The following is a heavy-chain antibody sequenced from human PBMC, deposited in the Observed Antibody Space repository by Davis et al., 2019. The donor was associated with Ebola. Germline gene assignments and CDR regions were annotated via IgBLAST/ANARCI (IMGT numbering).Heavy chain of an antibody. CDR3: ARFTGLYGDYGFSTGEGCYFDL. Sequence: PSETLSLTCTVSGGSISSYDWSWIRQPPGKGLEWIGYLYYSGSTNYNPSLKSRVTISVDTSKNQLSLKLRSVTAADTAVYYCARFTGLYGDYGFSTGEGCYFDLWGRGTLVTVPS. CDR1: GGSISSYD. J-gene: IGHJ2*01. CDR2: LYYSGST. D-gene: IGHD4-17*01. V-gene: IGHV4-59*01.